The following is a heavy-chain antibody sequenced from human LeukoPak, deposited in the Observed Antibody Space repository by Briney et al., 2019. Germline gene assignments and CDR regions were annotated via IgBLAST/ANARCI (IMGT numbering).Heavy chain of an antibody. V-gene: IGHV3-43*02. Sequence: GGSLRLSCAASGFTFDDYTMHWVRQAPGKGLEWVSLISGDGGSTYYADSVKGRFTISRDNSKNSLYLQMNSLRTEDTALYYCAKDWGAYYDSSGFYSGDFDYWGQGTLVTVSS. J-gene: IGHJ4*02. CDR2: ISGDGGST. D-gene: IGHD3-22*01. CDR1: GFTFDDYT. CDR3: AKDWGAYYDSSGFYSGDFDY.